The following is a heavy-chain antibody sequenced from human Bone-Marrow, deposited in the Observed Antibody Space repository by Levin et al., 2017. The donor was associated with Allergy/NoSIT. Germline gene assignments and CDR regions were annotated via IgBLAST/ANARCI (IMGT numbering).Heavy chain of an antibody. CDR3: AKGIRMTMTLAPFDH. J-gene: IGHJ4*02. D-gene: IGHD4/OR15-4a*01. V-gene: IGHV3-9*01. Sequence: GGSLRLSCAASGFTFDDYAMHWVRQVPGRGLEWVAGISWNSDRIAYADSVKGRFTISRDNAKNSLHLEMHSLRTEDTAMYYCAKGIRMTMTLAPFDHWGQGTVVTVSS. CDR1: GFTFDDYA. CDR2: ISWNSDRI.